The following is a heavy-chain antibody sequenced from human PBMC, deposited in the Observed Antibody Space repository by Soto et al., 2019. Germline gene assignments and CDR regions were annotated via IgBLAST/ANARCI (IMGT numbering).Heavy chain of an antibody. CDR3: ARYTGSSPRDYYYGMDV. D-gene: IGHD6-6*01. Sequence: SGESLKISCKGSGYSFSNYWIAWVRQMPGKGLEWMGIIFPADSDTKYSPSFQGQVTISADKSISTAYLQWSSLKASDTAMYYCARYTGSSPRDYYYGMDVWGQGTTVTVSS. CDR2: IFPADSDT. V-gene: IGHV5-51*01. CDR1: GYSFSNYW. J-gene: IGHJ6*02.